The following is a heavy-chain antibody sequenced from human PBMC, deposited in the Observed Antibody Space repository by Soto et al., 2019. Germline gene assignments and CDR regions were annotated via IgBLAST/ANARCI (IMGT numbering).Heavy chain of an antibody. J-gene: IGHJ4*02. CDR2: IYYSGST. CDR3: ARLPRPDDRSHPYFDY. V-gene: IGHV4-61*01. Sequence: SETLSLTCTVSGGSVSSGSYYWSWIRQPPGKGLEWIGYIYYSGSTNYNPSLKSRVTISVDTSKNQFSLKLSSVTAADTAVYYCARLPRPDDRSHPYFDYWGQGTLVTVSS. D-gene: IGHD3-16*01. CDR1: GGSVSSGSYY.